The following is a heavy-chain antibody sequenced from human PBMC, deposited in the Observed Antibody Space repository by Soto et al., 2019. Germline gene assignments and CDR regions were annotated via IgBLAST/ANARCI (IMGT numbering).Heavy chain of an antibody. J-gene: IGHJ4*02. CDR2: ISYDGSNK. D-gene: IGHD6-19*01. V-gene: IGHV3-30*18. CDR3: AKSPYSSGWYGDYFDY. Sequence: GGSLRLSCAASGFTFSSYGMHWVRQAPGKGLEWVAVISYDGSNKYYADSVKGRFTISRDNSKNTLYLQMNSLRAEDTAVYYCAKSPYSSGWYGDYFDYWGQGTLVTVSS. CDR1: GFTFSSYG.